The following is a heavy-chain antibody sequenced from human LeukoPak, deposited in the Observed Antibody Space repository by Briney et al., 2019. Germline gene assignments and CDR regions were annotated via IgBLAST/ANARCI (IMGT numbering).Heavy chain of an antibody. J-gene: IGHJ4*02. CDR2: ISSSGSTR. CDR1: GFTFSSYE. V-gene: IGHV3-48*03. D-gene: IGHD2-8*02. CDR3: ARSTGVWVDY. Sequence: GGSLRLSCAASGFTFSSYEMNWVRQAPGKGLEWVSYISSSGSTRYYADSVKGRFTISRDNAKNSLYLQMNSLRAEDTAVYYCARSTGVWVDYWGQGTLVTVSS.